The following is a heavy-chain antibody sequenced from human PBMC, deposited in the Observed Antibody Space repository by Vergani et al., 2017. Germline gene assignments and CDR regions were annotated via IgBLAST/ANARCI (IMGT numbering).Heavy chain of an antibody. D-gene: IGHD2-2*01. CDR3: AKDKGGSPWYCSSTSCYWGYYYYYYMDV. CDR1: GFTFSSYA. V-gene: IGHV3-23*01. CDR2: ISGSGGST. J-gene: IGHJ6*03. Sequence: EVQLLESGGGLVQPGGSLRLSCAASGFTFSSYAMSWVRQAPGKGLEWVSAISGSGGSTYCADSVKGRFTISRDNSKNTLYLQMNSLRAEDKAVYYCAKDKGGSPWYCSSTSCYWGYYYYYYMDVWGKGTTVTVSS.